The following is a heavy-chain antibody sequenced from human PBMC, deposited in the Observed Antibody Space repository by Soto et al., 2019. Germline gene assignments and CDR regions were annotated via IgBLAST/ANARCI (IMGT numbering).Heavy chain of an antibody. D-gene: IGHD5-18*01. J-gene: IGHJ6*02. V-gene: IGHV4-39*01. CDR3: TCIFSGGYGYGFYYYGMDV. CDR1: GGSISSSSYY. CDR2: IYYSGST. Sequence: SETLSLTCTVSGGSISSSSYYWGWIRQPPGKGLEWIGSIYYSGSTYYNPSLKSRVTISVDTSKNQFSLKLSSVTAADTAVYYCTCIFSGGYGYGFYYYGMDVWGQGTTVTVSS.